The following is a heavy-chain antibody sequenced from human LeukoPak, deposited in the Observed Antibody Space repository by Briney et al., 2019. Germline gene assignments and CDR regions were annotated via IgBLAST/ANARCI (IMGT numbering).Heavy chain of an antibody. V-gene: IGHV3-15*01. CDR3: TTYMGATAY. CDR1: GFTFSSYA. J-gene: IGHJ4*02. D-gene: IGHD1-26*01. Sequence: PGGSLRLSCAASGFTFSSYAMSWVRQAPGKGLEWVGRIKTKTDDCATDYSAPVKARFTISRDDSKTTLYLQMNGLKTEDTAIYYCTTYMGATAYWGQGTLVTVSS. CDR2: IKTKTDDCAT.